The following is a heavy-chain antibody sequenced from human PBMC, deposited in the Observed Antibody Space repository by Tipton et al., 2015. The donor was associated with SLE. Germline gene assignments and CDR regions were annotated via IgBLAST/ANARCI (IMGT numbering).Heavy chain of an antibody. CDR2: ISYDGSNK. Sequence: RSLRLSCAASGFTFSSYAMHWVRQAPGKGLEWVAVISYDGSNKYYADSVKGRFTISRDNSKNTLYLQMNSLRAEDTAVYYCARASWIQLFDAFDIWGQGTMVTVSS. D-gene: IGHD5-18*01. J-gene: IGHJ3*02. CDR1: GFTFSSYA. CDR3: ARASWIQLFDAFDI. V-gene: IGHV3-30-3*01.